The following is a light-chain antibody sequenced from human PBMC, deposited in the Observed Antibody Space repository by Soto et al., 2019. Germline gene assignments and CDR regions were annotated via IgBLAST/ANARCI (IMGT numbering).Light chain of an antibody. CDR3: QQYGSSGWT. CDR2: GAS. CDR1: QSVNSNY. Sequence: EFVLTQSPGTLSLSPGERATLSCRASQSVNSNYLAWHQQKPGQAPRLLIYGASSRATGIPDRFSGSGSGTDFTLTISRLEPEDFAVYYCQQYGSSGWTFGQGTKVDIK. J-gene: IGKJ1*01. V-gene: IGKV3-20*01.